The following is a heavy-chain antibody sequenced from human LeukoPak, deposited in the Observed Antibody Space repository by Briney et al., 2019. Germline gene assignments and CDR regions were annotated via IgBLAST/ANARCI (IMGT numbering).Heavy chain of an antibody. J-gene: IGHJ5*02. CDR2: MPYDENVSDNEIP. V-gene: IGHV4-39*01. CDR1: GDSIRNSGWS. D-gene: IGHD3-3*01. CDR3: ARLTLTGVGGRGWFDA. Sequence: SETLSLTCIASGDSIRNSGWSWGWIRQPPGKGLEWIGTMPYDENVSDNEIPSYNPSLKRRVTISADTSKNQLSLKVNSVTAADTASYYCARLTLTGVGGRGWFDAWGQGTLVIVSS.